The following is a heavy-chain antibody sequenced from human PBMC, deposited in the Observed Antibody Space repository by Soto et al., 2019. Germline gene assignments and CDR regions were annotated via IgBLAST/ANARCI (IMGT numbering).Heavy chain of an antibody. D-gene: IGHD3-10*02. Sequence: EVELVVSGGGLVQPGGSLTLSCAASGFTASSSAMGWVRRAPGKGLEWVASINGVDSVGTATTYYAESLKGRVTISRDHFKNTLYLHMNRLIPEDTAVYFCAKDGRAVPYYVDFWGQGALVTVSS. J-gene: IGHJ4*02. CDR3: AKDGRAVPYYVDF. CDR2: INGVDSVGTATT. CDR1: GFTASSSA. V-gene: IGHV3-23*04.